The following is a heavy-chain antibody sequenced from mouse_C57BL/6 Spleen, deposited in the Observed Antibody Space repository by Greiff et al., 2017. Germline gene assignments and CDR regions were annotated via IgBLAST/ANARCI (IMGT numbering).Heavy chain of an antibody. CDR3: ARYPSYDYDVGAWFAY. D-gene: IGHD2-4*01. J-gene: IGHJ3*01. CDR2: IHPNSGST. CDR1: GYTFTSYW. V-gene: IGHV1-64*01. Sequence: QVQLQQSGAELVKPGASVKLSCKASGYTFTSYWMHWVKQRPGQGLEWIGMIHPNSGSTNYNEKFKSKATLTVDKSSSTAYMQLSSLTSEDSAVYYCARYPSYDYDVGAWFAYWGQGTLVTVSA.